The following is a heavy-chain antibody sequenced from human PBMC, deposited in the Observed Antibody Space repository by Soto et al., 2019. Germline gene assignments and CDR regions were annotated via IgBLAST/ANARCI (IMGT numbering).Heavy chain of an antibody. Sequence: QVQLVQSGAEVKKPGSSVKVSCKASGGTFSTYPINWVRQAPGQGLEYMGGIIPKFGTTNYAQKFRGTVTITADESTSTAYMELNHLRSEDTAVYYCARGASNSTALYIWFDPWGQGTLVTVSS. J-gene: IGHJ5*02. CDR2: IIPKFGTT. V-gene: IGHV1-69*01. CDR1: GGTFSTYP. D-gene: IGHD6-13*01. CDR3: ARGASNSTALYIWFDP.